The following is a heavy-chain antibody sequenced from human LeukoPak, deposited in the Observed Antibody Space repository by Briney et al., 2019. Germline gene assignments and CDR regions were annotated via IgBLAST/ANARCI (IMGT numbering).Heavy chain of an antibody. CDR1: GGTFSSYA. J-gene: IGHJ3*02. CDR3: ARETYYYDSSGGNDAFDI. V-gene: IGHV1-69*05. CDR2: NIPVFGTA. Sequence: ASVKVSCKASGGTFSSYAISWVRQAPGQGLEWMGRNIPVFGTAIYAQKFKGRVTITTDESTSTAYMELSSLRSEDTAVYYCARETYYYDSSGGNDAFDIWGQGTMVTVSS. D-gene: IGHD3-22*01.